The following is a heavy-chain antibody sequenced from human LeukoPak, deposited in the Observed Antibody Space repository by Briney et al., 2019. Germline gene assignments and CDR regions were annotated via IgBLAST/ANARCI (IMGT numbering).Heavy chain of an antibody. CDR2: INHSGST. J-gene: IGHJ5*02. V-gene: IGHV4-34*01. CDR3: TRVPPYDILTGYYKTNWVDP. D-gene: IGHD3-9*01. Sequence: SETLSLTCAVYGGSFSGYYWSWIRQPPGRGLEWIGEINHSGSTNYNPSLKSRVTISLDTSKNQFSLKLSSVTAADTAVYYCTRVPPYDILTGYYKTNWVDPWGQGTQVTVSS. CDR1: GGSFSGYY.